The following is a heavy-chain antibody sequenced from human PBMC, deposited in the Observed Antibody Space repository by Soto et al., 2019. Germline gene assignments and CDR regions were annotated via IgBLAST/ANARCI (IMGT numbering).Heavy chain of an antibody. CDR2: INSDGSST. D-gene: IGHD6-13*01. Sequence: PGGSLRLSCAASGFTFSSYWMHWVRQAPGKGLVWVSRINSDGSSTSYADSVKGRFTISRDNAKNTLYLQMNSLRAEDTAVYYCARGYSSSGYGMDVWGQGTTVTVS. CDR1: GFTFSSYW. J-gene: IGHJ6*02. CDR3: ARGYSSSGYGMDV. V-gene: IGHV3-74*01.